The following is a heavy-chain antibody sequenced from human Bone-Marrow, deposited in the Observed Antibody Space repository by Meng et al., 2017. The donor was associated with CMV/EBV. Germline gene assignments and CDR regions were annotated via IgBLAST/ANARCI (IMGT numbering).Heavy chain of an antibody. CDR1: GFTFSPYA. Sequence: GESLKISCAASGFTFSPYAMSWVRQAPGKGLEWVSAISGGDISTYYADSVKGRFTISRDNSENTLYLQMNNLRAEDTALYYCARDRGLGWYFDLWGRGTLVTVSS. CDR3: ARDRGLGWYFDL. V-gene: IGHV3-23*01. CDR2: ISGGDIST. J-gene: IGHJ2*01. D-gene: IGHD3-10*01.